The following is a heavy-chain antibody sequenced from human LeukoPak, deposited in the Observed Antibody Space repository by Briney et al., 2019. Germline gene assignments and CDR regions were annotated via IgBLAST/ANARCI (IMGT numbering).Heavy chain of an antibody. J-gene: IGHJ5*02. D-gene: IGHD6-13*01. Sequence: PSQTLSLTCTVFGGSISSGDYYWSWIRQPPGKGLEWIRYIYYSGSTYYNPSLKSRVTISVDASKNQFSLKLSSVTAADTAVYYCARDRRQQLVGWFDPWGQGTLVTVSS. CDR3: ARDRRQQLVGWFDP. CDR1: GGSISSGDYY. V-gene: IGHV4-30-4*08. CDR2: IYYSGST.